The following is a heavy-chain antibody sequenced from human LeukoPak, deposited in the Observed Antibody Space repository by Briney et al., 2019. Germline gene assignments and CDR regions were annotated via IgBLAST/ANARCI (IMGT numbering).Heavy chain of an antibody. V-gene: IGHV3-21*01. CDR2: ISSSSSYI. CDR3: ASLSGMMAAGSFNRDY. CDR1: GLTFSSYS. Sequence: GGSLRLSCAASGLTFSSYSMNWVRQAPGKGLEWVSSISSSSSYIYYADSVKGRFTISRDNAKNSLYLQMNSLRAEDTAVYYCASLSGMMAAGSFNRDYWGQGTLVTVSS. D-gene: IGHD6-13*01. J-gene: IGHJ4*02.